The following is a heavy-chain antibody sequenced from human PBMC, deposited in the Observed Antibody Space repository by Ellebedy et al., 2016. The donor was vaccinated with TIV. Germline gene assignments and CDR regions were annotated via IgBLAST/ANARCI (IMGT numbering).Heavy chain of an antibody. Sequence: KVSCKASGYSFTNYWLGGVRQMPGKGLEWVGLIYPDDSDIRWSVSFQGHVSISADKSINAAYLEWTSLKASDTAVYFCARLGAGATGWYYFQFWGQGTLVTVSS. V-gene: IGHV5-51*01. CDR3: ARLGAGATGWYYFQF. CDR2: IYPDDSDI. D-gene: IGHD6-19*01. CDR1: GYSFTNYW. J-gene: IGHJ4*02.